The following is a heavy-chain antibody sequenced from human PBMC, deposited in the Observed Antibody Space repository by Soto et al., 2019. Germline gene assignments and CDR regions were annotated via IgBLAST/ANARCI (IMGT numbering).Heavy chain of an antibody. J-gene: IGHJ6*02. CDR1: GGSISSGGYY. D-gene: IGHD3-10*01. CDR2: IYYSGST. V-gene: IGHV4-31*03. CDR3: ARDQADDTMVSPYYYYYGMDV. Sequence: QVQLQESGPGLVKPSQTLSLTCTVSGGSISSGGYYWSWIRQHPGKGLEWIGYIYYSGSTYYNPSLKSRVTISVDTSKNQFSLKLSSVTAADTAVYYCARDQADDTMVSPYYYYYGMDVWGQGTTVTVSS.